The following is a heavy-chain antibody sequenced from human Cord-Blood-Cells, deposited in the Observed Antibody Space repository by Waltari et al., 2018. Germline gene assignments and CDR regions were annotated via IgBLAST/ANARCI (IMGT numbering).Heavy chain of an antibody. CDR3: ARVAGLGDAFDI. CDR1: GGSFSGYY. D-gene: IGHD3-16*01. CDR2: SNHSGST. Sequence: QVQLQQWGAGLLKPSETLSLTCAVYGGSFSGYYWSWIRQPPGKGLEWIGESNHSGSTNYNPSLKSRVTISVDTSKNQFSLKLSSVTAADTAVYYCARVAGLGDAFDIWGQGTMVTVSS. J-gene: IGHJ3*02. V-gene: IGHV4-34*01.